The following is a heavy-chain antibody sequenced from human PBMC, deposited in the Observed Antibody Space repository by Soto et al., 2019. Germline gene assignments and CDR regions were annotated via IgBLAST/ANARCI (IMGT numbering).Heavy chain of an antibody. CDR1: GFTVSSNY. V-gene: IGHV3-53*01. D-gene: IGHD3-22*01. J-gene: IGHJ4*02. Sequence: LRLSCAASGFTVSSNYMSWVRQAPGKGLEWVSVIYSGGSTYYADSVKGRFTISRDNSKNTLYLQMNSLRAEDTAVYYCATFPPSTYYYDSSGYYPDDYWGQGTLVTVSS. CDR3: ATFPPSTYYYDSSGYYPDDY. CDR2: IYSGGST.